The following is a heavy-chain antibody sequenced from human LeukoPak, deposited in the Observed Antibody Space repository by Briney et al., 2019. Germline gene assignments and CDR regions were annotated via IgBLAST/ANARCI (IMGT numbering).Heavy chain of an antibody. Sequence: GGSLRLSCAASGFTFSSYGMHWVRRAPGKGLEGVAVIWYDGSNKYYADSVKGRFTISRDNSKNTLYLQMNSLRAEDTAVYYCAKDAFITGTTDWGQGTLVTVSS. J-gene: IGHJ4*02. CDR3: AKDAFITGTTD. CDR2: IWYDGSNK. D-gene: IGHD1-7*01. CDR1: GFTFSSYG. V-gene: IGHV3-33*06.